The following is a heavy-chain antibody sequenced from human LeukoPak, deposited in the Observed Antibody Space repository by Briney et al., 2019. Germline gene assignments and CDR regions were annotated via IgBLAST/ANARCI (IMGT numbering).Heavy chain of an antibody. D-gene: IGHD4-17*01. CDR2: IYTSGRT. Sequence: SETLSLTCTVSGGSISRYYWRWVRQPAGKGLEWIGRIYTSGRTKYNPSLKSRVTMSVDTSKNQFSLKLSSVTSADTAVYYCARDRLWSAYDKTTVNPPFNWFDPWGQGTLVTVSS. CDR3: ARDRLWSAYDKTTVNPPFNWFDP. V-gene: IGHV4-4*07. CDR1: GGSISRYY. J-gene: IGHJ5*02.